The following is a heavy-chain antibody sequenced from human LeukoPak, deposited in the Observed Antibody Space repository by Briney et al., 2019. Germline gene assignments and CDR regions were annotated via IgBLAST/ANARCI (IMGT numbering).Heavy chain of an antibody. CDR1: GGSISSSSYY. Sequence: SETLSLSCTVSGGSISSSSYYWGWIRQPPGKGLEWIGSIYYSGSTYYNPSLKSRVTISVDTSKNQFSLKLSSVTAADTAVYYCARAEIVVVPAAILNWFDPWGQGTLVTVSS. V-gene: IGHV4-39*07. CDR2: IYYSGST. J-gene: IGHJ5*02. CDR3: ARAEIVVVPAAILNWFDP. D-gene: IGHD2-2*01.